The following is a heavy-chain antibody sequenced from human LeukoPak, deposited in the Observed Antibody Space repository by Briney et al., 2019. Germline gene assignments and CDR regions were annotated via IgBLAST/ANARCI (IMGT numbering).Heavy chain of an antibody. CDR2: ISSSSSYI. CDR3: AIPALGYNGIFDY. J-gene: IGHJ4*02. Sequence: GGSLRLSCAASGVTLNTYSMNWVRQALGRGLEWVSSISSSSSYIYYADSVKGRFTISRDNAENSLYLQMNSLRADDTAVYYSAIPALGYNGIFDYRGQGTLVTVSS. CDR1: GVTLNTYS. V-gene: IGHV3-21*01. D-gene: IGHD5-24*01.